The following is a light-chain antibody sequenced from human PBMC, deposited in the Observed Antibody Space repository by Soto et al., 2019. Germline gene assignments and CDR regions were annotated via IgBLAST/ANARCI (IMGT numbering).Light chain of an antibody. CDR1: KNDIGVYDF. Sequence: QSALTQPPSASGSPGQSVTISCTGTKNDIGVYDFVSWYQHHPGKAPRLIIYEVVQRPSGVPDRFSGSKSGNTASLTVSGLQAADEADYYCNSYTSSSTLLFGGGTKLTVL. CDR2: EVV. J-gene: IGLJ2*01. CDR3: NSYTSSSTLL. V-gene: IGLV2-8*01.